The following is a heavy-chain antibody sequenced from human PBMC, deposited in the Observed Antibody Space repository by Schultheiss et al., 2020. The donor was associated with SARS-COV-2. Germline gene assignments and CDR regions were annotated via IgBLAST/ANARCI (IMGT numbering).Heavy chain of an antibody. J-gene: IGHJ6*02. CDR1: GFTFSSYA. CDR3: ARGRTGGYGMDV. D-gene: IGHD3-10*01. V-gene: IGHV3-30*01. Sequence: GESLKISCSASGFTFSSYAMHWVRQAPGKGLEWVAVIWYDGSNKYYADSVKGRFTISRDNSKNTLYLQMNSLRAEDTTVYYCARGRTGGYGMDVWGQGTTVTVSS. CDR2: IWYDGSNK.